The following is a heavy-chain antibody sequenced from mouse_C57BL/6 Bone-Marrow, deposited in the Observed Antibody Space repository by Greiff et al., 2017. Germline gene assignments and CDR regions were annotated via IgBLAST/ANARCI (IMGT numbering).Heavy chain of an antibody. J-gene: IGHJ2*01. D-gene: IGHD1-1*01. CDR2: ISYDGSN. CDR1: GYSITSGYY. V-gene: IGHV3-6*01. CDR3: ARGLSITTVVDGYFDY. Sequence: LQESGPGLVKPSQSLSLTCSVTGYSITSGYYWNWIRQFPGNKLEWMGYISYDGSNNYNPSLQNRISITRDTSKNQFFLKLNSVTTEDTATXYCARGLSITTVVDGYFDYWGQGTTLTVSS.